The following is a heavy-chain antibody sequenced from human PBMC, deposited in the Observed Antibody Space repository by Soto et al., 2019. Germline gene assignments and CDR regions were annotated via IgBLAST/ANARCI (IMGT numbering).Heavy chain of an antibody. Sequence: GGSLRLSCVTSGFTFSSHSMHWFRQTPDKGLEWVAVASSDGGTKFYADSVKGRFTISRDNSKNTLYLQMDSLRVEDTAIYYCTTHEEGAPWAGGFDSWGQGTLVTVSS. CDR1: GFTFSSHS. CDR3: TTHEEGAPWAGGFDS. J-gene: IGHJ5*01. D-gene: IGHD1-26*01. CDR2: ASSDGGTK. V-gene: IGHV3-30-3*01.